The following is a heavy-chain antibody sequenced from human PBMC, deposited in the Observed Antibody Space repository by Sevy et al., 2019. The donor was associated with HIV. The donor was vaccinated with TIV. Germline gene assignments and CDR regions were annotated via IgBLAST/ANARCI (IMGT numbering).Heavy chain of an antibody. D-gene: IGHD4-17*01. V-gene: IGHV3-11*01. Sequence: GGSLRLSCAASGFTFSDYYMSWIRQAPGKGREWVSYISSSGSTIYYEDSVKDGFTISRDNAKNTLYLQMNGLRAEDTAGYYCARIETTVVTPGWYYYYYYGMDVWGQGTTVTVSS. CDR1: GFTFSDYY. J-gene: IGHJ6*02. CDR2: ISSSGSTI. CDR3: ARIETTVVTPGWYYYYYYGMDV.